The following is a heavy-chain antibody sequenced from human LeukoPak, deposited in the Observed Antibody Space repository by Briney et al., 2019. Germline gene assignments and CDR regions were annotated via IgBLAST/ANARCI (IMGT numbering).Heavy chain of an antibody. CDR3: ERLNWVPGSTWPKIDS. CDR2: IYYSGST. J-gene: IGHJ4*02. D-gene: IGHD6-13*01. Sequence: PSETLSLTCTVSGGSISSYYWSWVRQPPGKGLEWIGYIYYSGSTNYNPSLKSRVTISLDTSKNQFSLNLSSVTAADTAVYYCERLNWVPGSTWPKIDSWGQGTLVTVSS. CDR1: GGSISSYY. V-gene: IGHV4-59*08.